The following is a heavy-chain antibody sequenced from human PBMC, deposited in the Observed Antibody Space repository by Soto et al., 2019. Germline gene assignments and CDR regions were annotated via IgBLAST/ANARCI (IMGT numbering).Heavy chain of an antibody. Sequence: SETLSLTCTFSCGSIISGDYYWSWIRQHPGKGLEWIGYIYDSGYTYYNPSLKSRLTISVDTSKKQFSLKLRSVTAADTAVYYCARARRLNVDCSGGSCYRANYFDYWGQGTLVTVSS. D-gene: IGHD2-15*01. CDR3: ARARRLNVDCSGGSCYRANYFDY. J-gene: IGHJ4*02. CDR1: CGSIISGDYY. V-gene: IGHV4-31*03. CDR2: IYDSGYT.